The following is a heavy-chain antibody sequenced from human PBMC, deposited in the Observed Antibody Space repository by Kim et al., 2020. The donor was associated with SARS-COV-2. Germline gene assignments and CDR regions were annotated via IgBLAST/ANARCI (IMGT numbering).Heavy chain of an antibody. D-gene: IGHD3-10*01. V-gene: IGHV4-34*01. Sequence: SETLSLTCAVYGGSFSGYYWSWIRQPPGKGLEWIGEINHSGSTNYNPSLKSRVTISVDTSKNQFSLKLSSVTAADTAVYYCARTKYYPIDYWGQGTLVTV. CDR3: ARTKYYPIDY. J-gene: IGHJ4*02. CDR2: INHSGST. CDR1: GGSFSGYY.